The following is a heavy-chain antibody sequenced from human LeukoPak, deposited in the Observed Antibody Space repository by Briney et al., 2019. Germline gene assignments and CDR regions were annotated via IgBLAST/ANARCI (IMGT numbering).Heavy chain of an antibody. Sequence: ASVKVSCKASGYTFTSYYMHWVRQAPGQGLEWMGTINPSGGNTSYAQKFQGRVTMTRDTSTRTVYMELSSLRSGDTAVYYCARGGYCSGGSCYSVTQADYYFDYWGQGALVTVSS. V-gene: IGHV1-46*01. D-gene: IGHD2-15*01. CDR3: ARGGYCSGGSCYSVTQADYYFDY. CDR1: GYTFTSYY. CDR2: INPSGGNT. J-gene: IGHJ4*02.